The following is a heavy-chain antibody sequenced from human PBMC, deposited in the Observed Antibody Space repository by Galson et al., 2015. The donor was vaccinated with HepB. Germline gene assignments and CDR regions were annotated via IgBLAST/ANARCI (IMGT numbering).Heavy chain of an antibody. CDR3: AKSIAARFLEWLLNGGISVGLDI. V-gene: IGHV3-9*01. D-gene: IGHD3-3*01. Sequence: SLRLSCAASGFTFDDYAMHWVRQAPGKGLEWVSGISWNSGSIGYADSVKGRFTISRDNAKNSLYLQMNSLRAEDTALYYCAKSIAARFLEWLLNGGISVGLDIWGQGTMVTVSS. CDR2: ISWNSGSI. J-gene: IGHJ3*02. CDR1: GFTFDDYA.